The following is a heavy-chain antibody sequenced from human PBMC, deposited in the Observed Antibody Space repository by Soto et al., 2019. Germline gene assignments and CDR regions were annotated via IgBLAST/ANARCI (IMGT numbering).Heavy chain of an antibody. CDR3: AHSRVAARPLDY. J-gene: IGHJ4*02. Sequence: QVQLVESGGGVVQPGRSLRLSCAASGFTFSSYGMHWVRQAPGKGLEWVAVISYDGSNKYYADSVTGRFTISRDNSKNALYLQMNSLRAEDTAVYYCAHSRVAARPLDYWGQGTLVTVSS. CDR1: GFTFSSYG. D-gene: IGHD6-6*01. V-gene: IGHV3-30*03. CDR2: ISYDGSNK.